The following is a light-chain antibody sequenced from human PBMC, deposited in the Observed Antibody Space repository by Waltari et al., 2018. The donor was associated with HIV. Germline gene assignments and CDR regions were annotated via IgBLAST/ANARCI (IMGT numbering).Light chain of an antibody. CDR2: SAS. CDR3: QQTNSFPPT. Sequence: DIQMTQSPSSVSASVGDRVTITCRASQAVNSRLAWYQQKAGKGPRLLVYSASRLQRGVPSRFSGSGCGTDCTLTINSLQPEGFATYYCQQTNSFPPTFGGGTKVEIK. V-gene: IGKV1-12*01. J-gene: IGKJ4*01. CDR1: QAVNSR.